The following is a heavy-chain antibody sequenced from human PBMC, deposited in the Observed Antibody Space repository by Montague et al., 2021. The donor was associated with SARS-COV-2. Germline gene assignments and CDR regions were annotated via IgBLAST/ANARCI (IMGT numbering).Heavy chain of an antibody. D-gene: IGHD2-2*01. Sequence: SETLSLTCAVYGGSFSGYYWSWIRRPPGKGLEWIEEINHSGSTNYNPSLKSRVTISVDTSKNQFSLKLSSVTAADTAVYYCTREGYQVLWSDYYYYGMDVWGQGTTVTVSS. CDR1: GGSFSGYY. J-gene: IGHJ6*02. CDR2: INHSGST. V-gene: IGHV4-34*01. CDR3: TREGYQVLWSDYYYYGMDV.